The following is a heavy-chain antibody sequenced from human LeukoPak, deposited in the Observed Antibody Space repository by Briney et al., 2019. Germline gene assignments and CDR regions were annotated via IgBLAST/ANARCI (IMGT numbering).Heavy chain of an antibody. D-gene: IGHD2-21*01. Sequence: GGSLRLSCAASGFPFSGYALNWVRQAPGKGLEWVSAISGSGGTIFYADSVKGRFTISRDHSKNTLYLQMNSLRAEDTAVYYCAKVLGSRIAVSDPFDYWGQGILVTVSS. CDR3: AKVLGSRIAVSDPFDY. J-gene: IGHJ4*02. CDR2: ISGSGGTI. V-gene: IGHV3-23*01. CDR1: GFPFSGYA.